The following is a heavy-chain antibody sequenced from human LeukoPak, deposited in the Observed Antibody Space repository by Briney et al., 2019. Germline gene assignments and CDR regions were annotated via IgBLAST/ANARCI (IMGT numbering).Heavy chain of an antibody. D-gene: IGHD6-6*01. CDR3: ARAAGIAARRSFDY. V-gene: IGHV3-48*01. J-gene: IGHJ4*02. Sequence: GGSLRLSCAASGFTFSSYSMNWVRQAPGKGLEWVSYISSSSSTTYYADSVKGRFTISRDNAKNSLYLQMNSLRAEDTAVYYCARAAGIAARRSFDYWGQGTLVTVSS. CDR1: GFTFSSYS. CDR2: ISSSSSTT.